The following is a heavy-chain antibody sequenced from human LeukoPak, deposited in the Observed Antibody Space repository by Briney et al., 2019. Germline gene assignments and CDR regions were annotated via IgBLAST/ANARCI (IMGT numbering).Heavy chain of an antibody. CDR1: GYTFTSYG. D-gene: IGHD3-10*01. CDR3: ARAQTTGFGESPHY. Sequence: GASVKVSCKASGYTFTSYGISWVRQAPGQGLEWMGWISAYNGNTRYAQNLQGRVTLTTDTSTSTAYMEVRSLRSDDTAVYYCARAQTTGFGESPHYWGQGTLVTVSS. J-gene: IGHJ4*02. V-gene: IGHV1-18*01. CDR2: ISAYNGNT.